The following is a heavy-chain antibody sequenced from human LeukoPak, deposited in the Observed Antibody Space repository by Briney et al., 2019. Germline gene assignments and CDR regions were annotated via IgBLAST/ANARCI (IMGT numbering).Heavy chain of an antibody. CDR2: IVGSGDTI. V-gene: IGHV3-48*02. CDR1: GFTFSDYS. Sequence: GGSLRLSCAASGFTFSDYSMNWVRQAPGKGLEWVSYIVGSGDTIYYADSVKGRFTISRDNAKNSVDLQMNSLRDEDTAVYYCSRRFDCWGQGTLVTVSS. J-gene: IGHJ4*02. CDR3: SRRFDC.